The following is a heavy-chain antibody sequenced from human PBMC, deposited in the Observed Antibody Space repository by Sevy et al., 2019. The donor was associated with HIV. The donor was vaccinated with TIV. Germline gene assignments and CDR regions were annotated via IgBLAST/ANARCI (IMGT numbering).Heavy chain of an antibody. D-gene: IGHD3-16*01. Sequence: GESLKISCKGSGYIFTNYWITWVRQMPGKGLEWMGIVYPGDADVKYNPAFEGHVTMSVDKTITTAYLQWSNLKASDTAIYYGARSASYMDVWGQGTTVTVSS. CDR2: VYPGDADV. CDR3: ARSASYMDV. V-gene: IGHV5-51*01. J-gene: IGHJ6*02. CDR1: GYIFTNYW.